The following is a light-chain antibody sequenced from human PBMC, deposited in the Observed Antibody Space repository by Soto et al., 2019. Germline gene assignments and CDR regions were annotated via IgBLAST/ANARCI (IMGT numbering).Light chain of an antibody. CDR1: SSNIGNNY. CDR2: ENN. V-gene: IGLV1-51*02. J-gene: IGLJ2*01. CDR3: GTWDYSLSAVV. Sequence: QSVLTQPPSVSAAPGQKVTISCSGSSSNIGNNYVSWYQQLPGTAPNLLIYENNKRPSGIPDRFSGSKSGTSATLGISRLQTGDEANYYCGTWDYSLSAVVFGGGTKLTVL.